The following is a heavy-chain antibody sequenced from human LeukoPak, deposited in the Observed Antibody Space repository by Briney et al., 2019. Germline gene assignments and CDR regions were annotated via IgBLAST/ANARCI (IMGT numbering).Heavy chain of an antibody. D-gene: IGHD1-26*01. CDR2: ISYDGSNK. V-gene: IGHV3-30*01. Sequence: GGSLRLSCAASGFTFSSYAMHWVRQAPGKGLEWVAVISYDGSNKYYADSVKGRFTISRDNSNNTLYLQMNSLRAEDTAVYYCARAYDVGAPTLDYWGQGTLVTVSS. CDR3: ARAYDVGAPTLDY. CDR1: GFTFSSYA. J-gene: IGHJ4*02.